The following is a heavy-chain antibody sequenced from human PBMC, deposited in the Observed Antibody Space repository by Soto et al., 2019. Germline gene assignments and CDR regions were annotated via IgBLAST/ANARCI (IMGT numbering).Heavy chain of an antibody. J-gene: IGHJ4*02. V-gene: IGHV4-30-4*02. CDR1: GGSISSGDYY. D-gene: IGHD3-22*01. Sequence: SETLSLTCTVSGGSISSGDYYWSWIRQPPGKGLEWIGYIYYSGSTYYNPSLKSRVTISVDTSKNQFSLSFEDTAVYYCAKDTYYHDRSGYYVFDYWGQGTLVTVSS. CDR3: AKDTYYHDRSGYYVFDY. CDR2: IYYSGST.